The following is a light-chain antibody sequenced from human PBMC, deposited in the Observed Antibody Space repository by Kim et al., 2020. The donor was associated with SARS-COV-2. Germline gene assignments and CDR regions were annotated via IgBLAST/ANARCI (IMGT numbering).Light chain of an antibody. CDR2: QDK. J-gene: IGLJ3*02. Sequence: KRVTISCTRSSGNIAPNYVQWYQRHPGSAPTTMIFQDKERPSGVSYRFSGSIDSSSNAASLAISGLKAEDEADYYCQSYDRSNHWVFGGGTQLTVL. V-gene: IGLV6-57*03. CDR1: SGNIAPNY. CDR3: QSYDRSNHWV.